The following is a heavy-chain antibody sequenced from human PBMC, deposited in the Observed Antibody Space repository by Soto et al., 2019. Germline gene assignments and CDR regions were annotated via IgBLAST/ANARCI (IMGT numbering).Heavy chain of an antibody. D-gene: IGHD5-18*01. CDR3: ARGRPLQLWLPGVVV. Sequence: GGSLRLSCAASGFTVSSNSMSWVRQAPGKGLEWVSVIYSGGSTYYADSVKGRFTISRDNSKNTLYLQMNSLRAEDTAVYYCARGRPLQLWLPGVVVWGQGTTVTVSS. CDR2: IYSGGST. J-gene: IGHJ6*02. CDR1: GFTVSSNS. V-gene: IGHV3-53*01.